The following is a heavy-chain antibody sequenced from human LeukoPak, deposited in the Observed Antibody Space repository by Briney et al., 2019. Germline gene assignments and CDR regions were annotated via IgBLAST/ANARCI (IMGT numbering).Heavy chain of an antibody. CDR3: ARAPWTGISYKMDV. CDR2: LRQDGREV. V-gene: IGHV3-7*01. CDR1: GFTFSQYW. J-gene: IGHJ6*02. Sequence: PGGSLRLSCVGSGFTFSQYWMSWVRQAPGEGLEWVANLRQDGREVYYAYSVKGRFTVSRDNAKNSLFLQMNALGVDDTAIYFFARAPWTGISYKMDVWGQGTTVTVSS. D-gene: IGHD5-24*01.